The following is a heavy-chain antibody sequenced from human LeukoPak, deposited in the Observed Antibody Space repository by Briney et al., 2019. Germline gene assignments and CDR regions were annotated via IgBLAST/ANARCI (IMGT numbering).Heavy chain of an antibody. J-gene: IGHJ2*01. CDR2: ISINRGNT. CDR1: GYTSTNYG. CDR3: ARDPRSCSGGSCYSGYDWYFDL. V-gene: IGHV1-18*01. D-gene: IGHD2-15*01. Sequence: ASVKVSCKASGYTSTNYGISWVRQAPGQGLEWMGWISINRGNTNYAQKFQGRVSMTTDTSTSTAYMELSSLRSEDTAVYYCARDPRSCSGGSCYSGYDWYFDLWGRGTLVTVSS.